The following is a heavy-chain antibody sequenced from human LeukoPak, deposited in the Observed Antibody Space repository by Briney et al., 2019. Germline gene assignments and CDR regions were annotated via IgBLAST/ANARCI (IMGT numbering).Heavy chain of an antibody. CDR1: GFTFSIYS. CDR2: ISSSSSYI. V-gene: IGHV3-21*01. J-gene: IGHJ4*02. D-gene: IGHD3-9*01. Sequence: GGSLRLSCAASGFTFSIYSMNWVRQAPGKGLEWVSSISSSSSYIYYADSVKGRFTISRDNAKNSLYLQMNSLRAEDTAVYYCASNYDILTGLDYWGQGTLVTVSS. CDR3: ASNYDILTGLDY.